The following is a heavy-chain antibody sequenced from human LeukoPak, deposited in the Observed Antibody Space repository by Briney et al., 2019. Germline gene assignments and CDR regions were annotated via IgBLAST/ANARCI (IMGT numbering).Heavy chain of an antibody. CDR1: GFTFSSYW. V-gene: IGHV3-7*04. Sequence: GGPLRLSCAASGFTFSSYWMSWVRQAPGKGLEWVANIKQDGSEKYYVDSVKGRFTISRDNAKNSLYLQMNSLRAEDTAVYYCARGSMVRGITYYFDYWGQGTLVTVSS. CDR3: ARGSMVRGITYYFDY. D-gene: IGHD3-10*01. J-gene: IGHJ4*02. CDR2: IKQDGSEK.